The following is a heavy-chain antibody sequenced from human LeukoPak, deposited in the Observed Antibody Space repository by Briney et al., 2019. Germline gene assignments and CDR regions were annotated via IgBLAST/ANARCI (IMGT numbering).Heavy chain of an antibody. CDR1: GGSFSGYY. CDR2: IYYSGST. J-gene: IGHJ3*02. CDR3: ASPNIVVVPAANPGRYHDAFDI. V-gene: IGHV4-39*01. Sequence: SETLSLTCAVYGGSFSGYYWGWIRQPPGKGLEWIGSIYYSGSTYYNPSLKSRVTISVDTSKNQFSLKLSSVTAADTAVYYCASPNIVVVPAANPGRYHDAFDIWGQGTMVTVSS. D-gene: IGHD2-2*01.